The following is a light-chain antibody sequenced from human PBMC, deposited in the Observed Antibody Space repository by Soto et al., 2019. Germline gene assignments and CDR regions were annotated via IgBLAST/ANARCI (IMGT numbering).Light chain of an antibody. CDR1: QSVLYNSNNNTY. V-gene: IGKV4-1*01. Sequence: DIVMTQSPDSLAVSLGERAAINCKSSQSVLYNSNNNTYLAWYQQKPGQPPKLLMYWAFVRESGVPERFSGCGSGTDFTLSISSLQAESVAVYSCQQYYRAPYTFGQPTKLEI. CDR2: WAF. CDR3: QQYYRAPYT. J-gene: IGKJ2*01.